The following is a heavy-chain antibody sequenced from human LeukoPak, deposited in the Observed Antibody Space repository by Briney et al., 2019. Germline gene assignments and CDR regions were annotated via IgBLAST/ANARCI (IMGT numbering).Heavy chain of an antibody. CDR2: ISAYNGNT. CDR3: ARDPTSGYLDY. D-gene: IGHD3-22*01. Sequence: ASVTVSFTASGYTFTIYGISWVRQAPGQGLEWMGWISAYNGNTNYAQKLQGRVTMTTDTSTSTAYMELRSLRSDDTAVYYCARDPTSGYLDYWGQGTLVTVSS. J-gene: IGHJ4*02. V-gene: IGHV1-18*01. CDR1: GYTFTIYG.